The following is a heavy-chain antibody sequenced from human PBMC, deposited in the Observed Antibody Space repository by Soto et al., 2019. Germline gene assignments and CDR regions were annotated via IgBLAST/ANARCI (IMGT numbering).Heavy chain of an antibody. Sequence: PGGSLRLSCAASGFTVSSKYMSWVRQAPGKGLEWVSLIQSGGPTYYADSVKGRFTISRDNSKNSLYLQMNSLRAEDTAVYYCARGIVVVPAAVDYWGQGTLVTVSS. CDR1: GFTVSSKY. J-gene: IGHJ4*02. CDR2: IQSGGPT. CDR3: ARGIVVVPAAVDY. D-gene: IGHD2-2*01. V-gene: IGHV3-66*01.